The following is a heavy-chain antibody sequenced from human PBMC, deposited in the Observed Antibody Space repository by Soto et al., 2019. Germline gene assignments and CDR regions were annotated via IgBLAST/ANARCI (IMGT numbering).Heavy chain of an antibody. CDR1: GFTFSSYA. Sequence: EVQLLESGGGLVQPGESLRLSCAASGFTFSSYAMSWVRQAPGKGLEWVSAISGSGDSTYYADSVKGRFTISRDTSENTLYLQMNSLRAEDTAVYYCAKVLYSNYAHGKFCYWGQGTLVTVSS. D-gene: IGHD4-4*01. CDR3: AKVLYSNYAHGKFCY. J-gene: IGHJ4*02. CDR2: ISGSGDST. V-gene: IGHV3-23*01.